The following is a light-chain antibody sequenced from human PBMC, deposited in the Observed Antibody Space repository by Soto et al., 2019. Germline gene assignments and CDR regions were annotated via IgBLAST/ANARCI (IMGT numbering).Light chain of an antibody. CDR3: SSYAGSKNRYV. CDR1: SSDVGGYNF. Sequence: QSALTQPPSASGSRGQSVTISCTGTSSDVGGYNFVSWYQQHPGKAPKVILYEVTKRPSGVPDRFSGSKSGNTASLTVSGLQTEDEAHYYCSSYAGSKNRYVFGTGTKLTV. V-gene: IGLV2-8*01. J-gene: IGLJ1*01. CDR2: EVT.